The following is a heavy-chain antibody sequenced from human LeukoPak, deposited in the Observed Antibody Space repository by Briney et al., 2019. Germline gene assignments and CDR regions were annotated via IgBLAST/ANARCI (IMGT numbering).Heavy chain of an antibody. CDR2: ISAYNGNT. D-gene: IGHD4-17*01. V-gene: IGHV1-18*01. CDR1: GYTFTSYG. Sequence: ASVKVSCKASGYTFTSYGISWVRQAPGQGLEWMGWISAYNGNTNYAQKLQGRVTMTTDTSTGTAYMELRSLRSDDTAVYYCARDSHDYGDNWDPDFDYWGQGTLVTVSS. CDR3: ARDSHDYGDNWDPDFDY. J-gene: IGHJ4*02.